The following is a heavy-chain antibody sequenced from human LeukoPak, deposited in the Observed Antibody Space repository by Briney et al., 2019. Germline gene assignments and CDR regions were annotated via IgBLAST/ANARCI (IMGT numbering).Heavy chain of an antibody. CDR2: ISSSGRTI. CDR3: ARVRGVLTGYYKALDY. V-gene: IGHV3-48*03. Sequence: GGSLRLSCAASGFTFSSYEMNWVRQAPGKGLEWVSYISSSGRTIYYEDSVKGRFSISRDNAKNSLYLQMNSLRAEDTAVYYCARVRGVLTGYYKALDYWGQGTLVTVSS. CDR1: GFTFSSYE. D-gene: IGHD3-9*01. J-gene: IGHJ4*02.